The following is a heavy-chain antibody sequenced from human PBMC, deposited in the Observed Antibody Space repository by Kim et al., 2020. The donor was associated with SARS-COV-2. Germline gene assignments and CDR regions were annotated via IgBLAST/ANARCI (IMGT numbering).Heavy chain of an antibody. CDR2: IYYSGST. CDR3: SRDHPFSSRNMGYYYMDV. CDR1: GGSISSGGYY. V-gene: IGHV4-31*03. D-gene: IGHD6-13*01. J-gene: IGHJ6*03. Sequence: SETLSLTCTVSGGSISSGGYYWSWIRQHPGKGLEWIGYIYYSGSTYYNPSLKSRVTISVDTSKNQFSLKLSSVTAADTAVYYCSRDHPFSSRNMGYYYMDVWGKGTTVTVSS.